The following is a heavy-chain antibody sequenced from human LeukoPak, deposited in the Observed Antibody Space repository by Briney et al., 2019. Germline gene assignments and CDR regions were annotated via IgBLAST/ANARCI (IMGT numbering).Heavy chain of an antibody. CDR1: GFTFRNYV. V-gene: IGHV3-30-3*01. J-gene: IGHJ4*02. Sequence: GGTLRLSRAASGFTFRNYVIHWVRQAPGKGLEWVAVTSSDLNVKLYADSVKGRFTISRDNSRTTLYLQMNSLRPEDTAIYYCAREGYYGSGSPPSLYFDYWGQGTLVTVSS. CDR3: AREGYYGSGSPPSLYFDY. D-gene: IGHD3-10*01. CDR2: TSSDLNVK.